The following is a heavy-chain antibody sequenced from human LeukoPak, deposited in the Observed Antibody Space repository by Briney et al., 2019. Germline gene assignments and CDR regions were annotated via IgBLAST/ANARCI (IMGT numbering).Heavy chain of an antibody. Sequence: GGSLRLSCAASGFTFSSYSMNWVRQAPGKGLEWVAVISYDGSNKYYADSVKGRFTISRDNSKNTLYLQMNSLRAEDTAVYYCARDTVGYFDYWGQGTLVTVSS. D-gene: IGHD1-26*01. CDR3: ARDTVGYFDY. J-gene: IGHJ4*02. V-gene: IGHV3-30*03. CDR2: ISYDGSNK. CDR1: GFTFSSYS.